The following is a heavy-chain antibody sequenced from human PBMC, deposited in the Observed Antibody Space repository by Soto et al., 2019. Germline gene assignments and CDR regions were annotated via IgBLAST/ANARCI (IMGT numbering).Heavy chain of an antibody. Sequence: SETLSLTCAVSGGSISSSNWWSWVRQPPGKGLEWIGEIYHSGSTNYNPSLKSRVTISVDKSKNQFSLKLSSVTDADTAVYYCARAWVEKRGVIIEGNWLDPWGQGTLVTVSS. J-gene: IGHJ5*02. D-gene: IGHD3-3*01. V-gene: IGHV4-4*02. CDR3: ARAWVEKRGVIIEGNWLDP. CDR2: IYHSGST. CDR1: GGSISSSNW.